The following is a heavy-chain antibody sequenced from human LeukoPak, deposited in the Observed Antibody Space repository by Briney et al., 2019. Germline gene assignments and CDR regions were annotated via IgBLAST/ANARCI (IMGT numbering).Heavy chain of an antibody. D-gene: IGHD1-1*01. Sequence: PGGSLRLSCAASGFTFSVYSMNWVRQAPGKGLEWVSYIGSSSSTIYYTNSVKGRFTISRDNAKNSLYLQMNNLRPEDTALYYCARVSRGYNIYYFDYWGQGTLVTVSS. V-gene: IGHV3-48*01. CDR3: ARVSRGYNIYYFDY. J-gene: IGHJ4*02. CDR2: IGSSSSTI. CDR1: GFTFSVYS.